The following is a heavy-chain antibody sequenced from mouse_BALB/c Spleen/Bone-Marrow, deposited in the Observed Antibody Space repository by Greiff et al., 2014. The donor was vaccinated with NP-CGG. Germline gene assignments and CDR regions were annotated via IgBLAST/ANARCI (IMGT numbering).Heavy chain of an antibody. V-gene: IGHV1-9*01. CDR2: ILPGNGST. D-gene: IGHD2-14*01. Sequence: QVHVKQSGAELMKPGASVKISCKATGYTFSSYWIEWVKQRPGHGLEWIGEILPGNGSTNYNEKFKGKATFTAETSSNTAYMQLSSLTSEDSAVYYCARSKVLNAMDYWGQGTSVTVSS. CDR3: ARSKVLNAMDY. J-gene: IGHJ4*01. CDR1: GYTFSSYW.